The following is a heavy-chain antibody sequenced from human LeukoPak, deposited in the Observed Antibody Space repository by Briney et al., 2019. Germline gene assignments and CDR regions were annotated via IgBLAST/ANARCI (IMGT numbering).Heavy chain of an antibody. D-gene: IGHD3-3*01. CDR2: IRGSGGDT. V-gene: IGHV3-23*01. Sequence: GGSLRLSCVASGFTFSSHAMSWVRQAPGKGLEWVSAIRGSGGDTFYADSVKGRFTISRDNSKNTLYLQMSSLRAEDTAVYYCARCDTYYDFWSGFPSFYGMDVWGQGTTVTVSS. J-gene: IGHJ6*02. CDR3: ARCDTYYDFWSGFPSFYGMDV. CDR1: GFTFSSHA.